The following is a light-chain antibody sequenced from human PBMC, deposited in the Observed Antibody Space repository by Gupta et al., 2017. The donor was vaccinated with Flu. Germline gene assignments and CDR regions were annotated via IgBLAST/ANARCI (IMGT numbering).Light chain of an antibody. CDR2: SAS. Sequence: DIQMTPSPSSLAASVGDRVTIACRSSQSIGTYLNWYKQKEGKAPKLLIYSASSLQPGVPSRFSGSGSGTDFTLSISSLQHDDFATYYCQQSDVTPLTFGGGTKLDFK. J-gene: IGKJ4*01. CDR3: QQSDVTPLT. V-gene: IGKV1-39*01. CDR1: QSIGTY.